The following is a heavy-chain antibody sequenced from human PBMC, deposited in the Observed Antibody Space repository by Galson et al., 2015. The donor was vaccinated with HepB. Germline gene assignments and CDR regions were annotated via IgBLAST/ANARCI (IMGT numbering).Heavy chain of an antibody. V-gene: IGHV1-69*13. CDR1: GCTFSSYA. CDR2: IIPIFGTA. D-gene: IGHD3-3*01. Sequence: SVKVSCKASGCTFSSYAISWVRQAPGQGLEWMGGIIPIFGTANYAQKFQGRVTITADASTSTAYMELRSLRSEDTAMYYCAGGTYYILWSGYYCDSWGQGTLVTVSS. J-gene: IGHJ5*01. CDR3: AGGTYYILWSGYYCDS.